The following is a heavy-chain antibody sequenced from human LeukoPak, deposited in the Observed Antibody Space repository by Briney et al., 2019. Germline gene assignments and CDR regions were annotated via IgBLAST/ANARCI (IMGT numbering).Heavy chain of an antibody. CDR1: GFTFSNAW. CDR2: IYSGGST. J-gene: IGHJ4*02. Sequence: GGSLRLSCAASGFTFSNAWMSWVRQAPGKGLEWVSVIYSGGSTYYADSVKGRFTISRDNSKNTLYLQMNSLRAEDTAVYYCARGGLLWFGEFLFDYWGQGTLVTVSS. V-gene: IGHV3-53*01. CDR3: ARGGLLWFGEFLFDY. D-gene: IGHD3-10*01.